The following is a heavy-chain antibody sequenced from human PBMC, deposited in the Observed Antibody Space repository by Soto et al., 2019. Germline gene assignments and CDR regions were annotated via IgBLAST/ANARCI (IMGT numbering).Heavy chain of an antibody. D-gene: IGHD3-10*01. V-gene: IGHV1-18*01. CDR2: IGVHNGNT. CDR3: ASGKMVRGPRPQYYFYYGMDV. Sequence: ASVKVSCKASGQTLTIYGVTWVRQAPGQGLEWMGWIGVHNGNTNYAQNFKGRVTMTTDRSTNTAYMELRSLGSGDTAVYYCASGKMVRGPRPQYYFYYGMDVWGHGTLVTVSS. J-gene: IGHJ6*02. CDR1: GQTLTIYG.